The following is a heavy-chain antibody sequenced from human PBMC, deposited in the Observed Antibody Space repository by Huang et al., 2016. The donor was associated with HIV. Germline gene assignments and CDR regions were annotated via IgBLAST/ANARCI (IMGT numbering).Heavy chain of an antibody. J-gene: IGHJ4*02. Sequence: EVQLLESGGGLVQPGGSLRLSCAASGFTFNDYSLDWVRQVQGKGLEWVSTFSGNGGSTYYEDSGKGRFTISRDNSKNTLYLHMNSLRVEDTAVYYCAKGIKSSGSYYFDYWGQGTLVTVSS. V-gene: IGHV3-23*01. CDR3: AKGIKSSGSYYFDY. CDR2: FSGNGGST. D-gene: IGHD3-10*01. CDR1: GFTFNDYS.